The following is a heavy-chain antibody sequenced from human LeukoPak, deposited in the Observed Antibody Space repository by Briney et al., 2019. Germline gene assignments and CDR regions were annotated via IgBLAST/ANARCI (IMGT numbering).Heavy chain of an antibody. D-gene: IGHD2-15*01. Sequence: SETLSLTCAVYGGSFSGYYWSWIRQPPGNTLEWIGSVYYSGTTDYNPSLKSRATMSVDTSKSQFSLKLNSVTAADTAVYYCARNRYCSAGSCYSDSWGQGTLVTVSS. J-gene: IGHJ4*02. CDR2: VYYSGTT. CDR3: ARNRYCSAGSCYSDS. CDR1: GGSFSGYY. V-gene: IGHV4-34*01.